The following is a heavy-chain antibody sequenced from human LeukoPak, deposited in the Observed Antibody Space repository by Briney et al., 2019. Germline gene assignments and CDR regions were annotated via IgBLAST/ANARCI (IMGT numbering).Heavy chain of an antibody. CDR3: ARGRFGSYISFDY. CDR1: GFTFSSYS. V-gene: IGHV3-21*01. D-gene: IGHD1-26*01. J-gene: IGHJ4*02. CDR2: ISCSSSYI. Sequence: GGSLRLSCAASGFTFSSYSMNWVRQAPGKGLEWVSSISCSSSYIYYADSVKGRFTISRDNAKNSLYLQMNSLRAEDTAVYYCARGRFGSYISFDYWGQGTLVTVSS.